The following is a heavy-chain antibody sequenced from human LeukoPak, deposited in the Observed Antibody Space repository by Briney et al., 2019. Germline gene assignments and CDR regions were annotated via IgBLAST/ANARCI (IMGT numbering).Heavy chain of an antibody. J-gene: IGHJ5*02. Sequence: GASVNVSCKTSGYSFTTYSIHWVRQAPGQGLEWMGIINPKGDITTYAQRFQGRVTMASDTSTATVYMELSGLRSEDTAIYYCARKWSSRDWFDPWGQGTLLTVSS. CDR2: INPKGDIT. D-gene: IGHD2-8*01. CDR3: ARKWSSRDWFDP. CDR1: GYSFTTYS. V-gene: IGHV1-46*01.